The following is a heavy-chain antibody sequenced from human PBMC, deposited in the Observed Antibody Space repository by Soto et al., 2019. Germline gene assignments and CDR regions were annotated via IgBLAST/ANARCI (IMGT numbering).Heavy chain of an antibody. D-gene: IGHD6-13*01. Sequence: SETLSLTCTVSGGSISSGGYYWSWIRQHPGKGLEWIGYIYYSGSTYYNPSLKSRVTISVDTSKNQFSLKLSSVTAADTAVYYCARDGGAAAEAFDIWGQGTMVTVSS. CDR3: ARDGGAAAEAFDI. J-gene: IGHJ3*02. V-gene: IGHV4-31*03. CDR1: GGSISSGGYY. CDR2: IYYSGST.